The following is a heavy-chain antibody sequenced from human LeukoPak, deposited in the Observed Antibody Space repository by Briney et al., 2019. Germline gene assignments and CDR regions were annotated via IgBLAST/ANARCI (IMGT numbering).Heavy chain of an antibody. CDR1: GGSISSGGYY. J-gene: IGHJ3*02. V-gene: IGHV4-31*03. CDR3: ARESPEKGAFDI. Sequence: SETLSLTCTVSGGSISSGGYYWSWPRQHPGKGLEWIGYIYCSGRTYYNPSLKSRVTISVDTSKNQFSLKLSSVTAADTAVYYCARESPEKGAFDIWGQGTMVTVSS. CDR2: IYCSGRT.